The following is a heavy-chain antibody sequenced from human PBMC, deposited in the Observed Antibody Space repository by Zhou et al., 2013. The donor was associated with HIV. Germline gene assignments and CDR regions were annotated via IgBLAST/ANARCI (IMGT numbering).Heavy chain of an antibody. CDR3: ARDRRIYSSAWYHYGMDV. V-gene: IGHV4-59*11. D-gene: IGHD6-25*01. J-gene: IGHJ6*02. Sequence: QVQLQESGPGLVKPSETLSLTCTVSGGSIKSHYWNWIRQPPGKGLEWIGYIYYSGSTNYNPSLKSRVTISIDTSKNQFSLRLDSVTAADTAVYYCARDRRIYSSAWYHYGMDVWGQGTTVTVSS. CDR1: GGSIKSHY. CDR2: IYYSGST.